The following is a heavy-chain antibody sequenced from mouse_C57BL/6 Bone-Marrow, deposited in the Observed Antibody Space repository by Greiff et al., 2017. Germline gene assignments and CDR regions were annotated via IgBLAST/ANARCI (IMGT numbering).Heavy chain of an antibody. D-gene: IGHD2-14*01. Sequence: EVQLKESGGDLVKPGGSLKLSCAASGFTFSSYGMSWVRQTPDKRLEWVATISSGGSYTYYPDSVKGRFTISRDNAKNTLYLQMSSLKSEDTAMYYCARHRDRFDYWGQGTTLTVSS. J-gene: IGHJ2*01. V-gene: IGHV5-6*01. CDR1: GFTFSSYG. CDR2: ISSGGSYT. CDR3: ARHRDRFDY.